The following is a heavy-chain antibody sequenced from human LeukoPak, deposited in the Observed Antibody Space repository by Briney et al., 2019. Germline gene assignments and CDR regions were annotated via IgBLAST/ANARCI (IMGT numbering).Heavy chain of an antibody. CDR2: IYTSGST. CDR3: ARHVRRLYFDY. CDR1: GGSISSGSYY. J-gene: IGHJ4*02. V-gene: IGHV4-61*02. Sequence: SETLSLTCTVSGGSISSGSYYWSWIRQPAGKGLEWIGRIYTSGSTNYNPSLKGRVTISVDTSKNQFSLKLSSVTAADTAVYYCARHVRRLYFDYWGQGTLVTVSS.